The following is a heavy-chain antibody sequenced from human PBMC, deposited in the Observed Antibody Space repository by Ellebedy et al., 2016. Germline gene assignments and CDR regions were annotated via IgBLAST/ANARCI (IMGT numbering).Heavy chain of an antibody. Sequence: SETLSLTCAVYGGSFSGYYWSWIRQPPGKGLEWIGEINHSGSTNYNQSLKSRVTISVDTSKNQFSLKLSAVTAADTAVYYCARAGDGDYYYYYGMDVWGQGTTVTVSS. J-gene: IGHJ6*02. V-gene: IGHV4-34*01. D-gene: IGHD3-10*01. CDR1: GGSFSGYY. CDR2: INHSGST. CDR3: ARAGDGDYYYYYGMDV.